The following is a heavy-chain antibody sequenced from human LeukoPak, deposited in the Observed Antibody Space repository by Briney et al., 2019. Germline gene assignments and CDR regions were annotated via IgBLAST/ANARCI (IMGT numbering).Heavy chain of an antibody. J-gene: IGHJ4*02. Sequence: GGSLRLSCAASRFTFSSYAMHWVRRAPGKGLEWVAVISYDGSNKYYADSVKGRFTISRDNSKNTLYLQMNSLRAEDTAVYYCARETNTYYDFWSGYSIDYWGQGTLVTVSS. D-gene: IGHD3-3*01. CDR1: RFTFSSYA. V-gene: IGHV3-30-3*01. CDR2: ISYDGSNK. CDR3: ARETNTYYDFWSGYSIDY.